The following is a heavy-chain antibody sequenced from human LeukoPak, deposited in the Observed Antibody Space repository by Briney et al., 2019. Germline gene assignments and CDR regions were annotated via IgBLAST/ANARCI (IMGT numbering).Heavy chain of an antibody. V-gene: IGHV4-59*01. D-gene: IGHD3-10*01. J-gene: IGHJ5*02. CDR2: IHYTGST. CDR3: ARGGYYGSGNDFRFDP. Sequence: SETLSLTCTVSGGSIGSYYWSWIRQSPGKGLECIGYIHYTGSTNYNPSLKSRVTISVETSKNQFSLKLKSVTAADTAVYYCARGGYYGSGNDFRFDPWGQGTLVTVSS. CDR1: GGSIGSYY.